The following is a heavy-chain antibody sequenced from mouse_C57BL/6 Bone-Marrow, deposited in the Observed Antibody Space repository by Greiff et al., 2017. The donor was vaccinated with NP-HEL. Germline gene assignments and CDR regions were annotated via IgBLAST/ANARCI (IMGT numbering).Heavy chain of an antibody. Sequence: VQLKESGPGLVKPSQSLSLTCSVTGYSITSGYYWNWIRQFPGNKLEWMGYISYDGSNNYNPSLKNRISITRDTSKNQFFLKLNSVTTEDTATYYCARDVGTTVVAHWYFDVWGTGTTVTVSS. CDR2: ISYDGSN. V-gene: IGHV3-6*01. CDR3: ARDVGTTVVAHWYFDV. J-gene: IGHJ1*03. CDR1: GYSITSGYY. D-gene: IGHD1-1*01.